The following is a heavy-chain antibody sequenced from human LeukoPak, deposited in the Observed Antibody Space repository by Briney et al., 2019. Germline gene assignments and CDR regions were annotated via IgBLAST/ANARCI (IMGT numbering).Heavy chain of an antibody. Sequence: GGSLRLSCAASGFTFSTYWMSWVRQAPGKGLEWVANIKQDGSEKYYVDSVKGRFTISKDNAKNSLYLHMNSLRAEDTAVYYCAREDHRNYVYWAQGTLVTVSS. D-gene: IGHD4-11*01. CDR2: IKQDGSEK. CDR1: GFTFSTYW. V-gene: IGHV3-7*01. CDR3: AREDHRNYVY. J-gene: IGHJ4*02.